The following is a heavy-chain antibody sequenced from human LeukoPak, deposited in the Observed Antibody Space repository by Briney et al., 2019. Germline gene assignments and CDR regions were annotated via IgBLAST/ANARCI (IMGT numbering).Heavy chain of an antibody. CDR3: ARGHCSSTSCLYYFDY. CDR1: GGSFSGYY. Sequence: SETLSLTCAVYGGSFSGYYWSWIRQPPGKGLEWIGEINHSGSTNYNPSLKSRVTISVDTSKNQCSLKLSSVTAADTAVYYCARGHCSSTSCLYYFDYWGQGTLVTVSS. J-gene: IGHJ4*02. D-gene: IGHD2-2*01. CDR2: INHSGST. V-gene: IGHV4-34*01.